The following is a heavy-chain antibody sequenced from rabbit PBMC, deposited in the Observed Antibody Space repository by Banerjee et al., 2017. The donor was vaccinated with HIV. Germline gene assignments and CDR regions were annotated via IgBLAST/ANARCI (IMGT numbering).Heavy chain of an antibody. CDR1: GFSFSSSYY. Sequence: QSLEESGGDLVKPGASLTLTCTASGFSFSSSYYMCWVRQAPGKGLEWIACIDAGSSGSTYYASWAKGRFTISKTSSTTVTLQMTSLTAADTATYFCARDDSDNWAYYFKLWGQGTLVTVS. J-gene: IGHJ4*01. V-gene: IGHV1S40*01. CDR2: IDAGSSGST. CDR3: ARDDSDNWAYYFKL.